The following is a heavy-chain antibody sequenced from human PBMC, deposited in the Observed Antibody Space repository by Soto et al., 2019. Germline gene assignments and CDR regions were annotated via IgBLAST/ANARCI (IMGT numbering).Heavy chain of an antibody. Sequence: EVQLVESGGGLGQPGGSLRLSCVVFGFTFSTSSMNWVRQAPGKGLEWVSYISSSSNTIYADSVKGRFTISRDNAKNSLYLQMNSLRDEDTAVYYCARVIWSGYLTSDYWGQGTLVTVSS. V-gene: IGHV3-48*02. CDR1: GFTFSTSS. J-gene: IGHJ4*02. CDR3: ARVIWSGYLTSDY. CDR2: ISSSSNTI. D-gene: IGHD3-3*01.